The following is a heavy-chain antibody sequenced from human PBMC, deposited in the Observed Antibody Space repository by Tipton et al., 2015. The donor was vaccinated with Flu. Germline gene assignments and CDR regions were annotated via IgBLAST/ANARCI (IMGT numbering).Heavy chain of an antibody. J-gene: IGHJ5*02. Sequence: TLSLTCTVSGGSISSYYWSWIRQPPGKGLEWIGYIYYSGSTNYNPSLKSRVTISVDTSKNQFSLQLSSVTAADTAVYYCARGYCSGGSCLGNSWFDPWGQGTLVTVSS. CDR3: ARGYCSGGSCLGNSWFDP. CDR2: IYYSGST. CDR1: GGSISSYY. D-gene: IGHD2-15*01. V-gene: IGHV4-59*01.